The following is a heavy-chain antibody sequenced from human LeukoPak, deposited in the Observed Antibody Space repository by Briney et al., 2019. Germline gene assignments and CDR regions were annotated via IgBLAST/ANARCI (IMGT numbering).Heavy chain of an antibody. CDR1: GFTFSSFS. CDR3: ARENYDTKGSFDY. J-gene: IGHJ4*02. D-gene: IGHD3-22*01. Sequence: GGSLRLSCAATGFTFSSFSMHWVRQAPGKGLEWVAVIWYDGSNKYYADSVKGRFTISRDNSKNTLYLQMNSLRAEDTAVYYCARENYDTKGSFDYWGQGTLVTVSS. V-gene: IGHV3-33*08. CDR2: IWYDGSNK.